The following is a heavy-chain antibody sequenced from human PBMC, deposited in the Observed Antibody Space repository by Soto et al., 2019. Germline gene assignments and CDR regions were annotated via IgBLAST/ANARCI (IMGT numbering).Heavy chain of an antibody. CDR3: ARVIFVVVTEGWFDP. V-gene: IGHV5-51*01. CDR2: VSPGDSDT. CDR1: GYKYITFW. J-gene: IGHJ5*02. D-gene: IGHD2-21*02. Sequence: SLKIYCTASGYKYITFWIGWVSKRPGKGLEWMGIVSPGDSDTRDSPSFQGQVTVSADKSITTAYLQWSSLKASDTAMYYCARVIFVVVTEGWFDPWGQGTLVTVSS.